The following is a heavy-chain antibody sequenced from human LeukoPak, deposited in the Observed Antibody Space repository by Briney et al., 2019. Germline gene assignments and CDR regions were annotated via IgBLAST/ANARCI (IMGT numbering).Heavy chain of an antibody. V-gene: IGHV3-66*01. CDR2: IYSGGST. J-gene: IGHJ3*02. CDR3: ARDYYFDRAFDI. Sequence: PGGSLSLSCAASGFTVSSNYMSWVRQAPGEGLEWVSIIYSGGSTYYADSVKGRFTISRDNPKNTLYLQMNILRAEDTAVYYCARDYYFDRAFDIWGQGTMVTVSS. CDR1: GFTVSSNY. D-gene: IGHD3-22*01.